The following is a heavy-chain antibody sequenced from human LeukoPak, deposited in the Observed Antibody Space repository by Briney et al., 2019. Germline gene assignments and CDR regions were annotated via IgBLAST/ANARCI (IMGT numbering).Heavy chain of an antibody. D-gene: IGHD3-10*01. CDR3: ARGGGRGVPKTNFDY. CDR1: GYTFTGYY. Sequence: PGASVKVSCKASGYTFTGYYMHWARQAPGQGLEWMGWINPNSGGTNYAQKFQGRVTMTRDTSISTAYMELSRLRSDDTAVYYCARGGGRGVPKTNFDYWGQGTLVTVSS. V-gene: IGHV1-2*02. J-gene: IGHJ4*02. CDR2: INPNSGGT.